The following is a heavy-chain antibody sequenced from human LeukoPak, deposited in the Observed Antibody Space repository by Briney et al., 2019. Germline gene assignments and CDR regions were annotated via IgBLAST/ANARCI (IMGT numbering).Heavy chain of an antibody. V-gene: IGHV1-69*13. CDR1: GGTFSSYA. CDR3: ARGPDYGDPFDY. Sequence: ASVKVSCKASGGTFSSYAISWVRQAPGQGLEWMGGIIPIFGTANYAQKFQGRVTITADESTSTAYMELSSLRSEDTAVYYCARGPDYGDPFDYWGQGTLVTVSS. CDR2: IIPIFGTA. D-gene: IGHD4-17*01. J-gene: IGHJ4*02.